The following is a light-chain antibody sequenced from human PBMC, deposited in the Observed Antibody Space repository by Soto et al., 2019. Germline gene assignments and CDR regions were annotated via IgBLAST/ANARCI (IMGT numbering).Light chain of an antibody. CDR1: SRAVGAYNY. CDR3: SSFAACNTWV. J-gene: IGLJ3*02. V-gene: IGLV2-8*01. CDR2: EVT. Sequence: QSALTQPPSASGSPGQSVTISCTGTSRAVGAYNYVSCYQQHAGKATKLVIYEVTKLPSGVPDLVSGSKSANTASLTVSGLQDEDEDDYYCSSFAACNTWVFGVGTKLTVL.